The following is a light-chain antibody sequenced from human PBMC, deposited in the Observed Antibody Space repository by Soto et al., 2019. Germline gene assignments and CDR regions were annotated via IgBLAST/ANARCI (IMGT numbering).Light chain of an antibody. Sequence: QSVLTHPPSVSAAPGQKVTISCSGSSSNIGNNYVSWYQQLPGTAPKLLIYDTIRRPSGIPDRFSGSKSGTSATLDITGLQTGDEADYYCGMWDSSLRLVVFGGGTQLTVL. V-gene: IGLV1-51*01. CDR1: SSNIGNNY. J-gene: IGLJ2*01. CDR3: GMWDSSLRLVV. CDR2: DTI.